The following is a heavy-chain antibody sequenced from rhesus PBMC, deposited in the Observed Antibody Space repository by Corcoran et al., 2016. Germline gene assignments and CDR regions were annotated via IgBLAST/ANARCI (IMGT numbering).Heavy chain of an antibody. Sequence: EVQLVETGGGLVQPGGSLRLSCAASGFTFSSYAMQWVRQAPGKGLEWISAINSGGGSTTKPDSVKGRFTISRDNAKNTLSLQMNSLRAEDTAVYYCAKGGSGWYVDYWGQGVLVTVSS. CDR2: INSGGGST. CDR1: GFTFSSYA. D-gene: IGHD6-31*01. CDR3: AKGGSGWYVDY. V-gene: IGHV3-103*01. J-gene: IGHJ4*01.